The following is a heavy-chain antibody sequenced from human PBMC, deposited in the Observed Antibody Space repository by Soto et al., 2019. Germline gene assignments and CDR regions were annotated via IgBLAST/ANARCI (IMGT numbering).Heavy chain of an antibody. J-gene: IGHJ4*02. D-gene: IGHD4-17*01. V-gene: IGHV4-39*01. Sequence: QVQLQESGPGLLKPSETLSLTCTVSGGSISSPSYNWGWVRQPPGKGPEWIGSFFYGGRTHYIPALKSRLAISVDTARSQVSLIVTAVTAADTAVYYCTTVASTHFDSWGQGALVTVSS. CDR2: FFYGGRT. CDR1: GGSISSPSYN. CDR3: TTVASTHFDS.